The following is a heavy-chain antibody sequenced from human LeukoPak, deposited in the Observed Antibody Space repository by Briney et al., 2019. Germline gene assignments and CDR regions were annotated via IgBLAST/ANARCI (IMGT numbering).Heavy chain of an antibody. D-gene: IGHD6-13*01. J-gene: IGHJ4*02. CDR2: ISYDGSNK. CDR3: AKVLGAAASPNYFDY. Sequence: PGRSLRLSCAASGFTFSSYGMHWVRQAPGKGLEWVAAISYDGSNKYYADSVKGRFTISRDNSKNTLDLQMNSLRAEDTAVYYCAKVLGAAASPNYFDYWGQGALVTVPS. CDR1: GFTFSSYG. V-gene: IGHV3-30*18.